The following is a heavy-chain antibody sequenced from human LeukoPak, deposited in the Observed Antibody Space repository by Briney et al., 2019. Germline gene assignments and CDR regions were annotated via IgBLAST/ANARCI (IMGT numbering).Heavy chain of an antibody. CDR1: GFTFTSSA. J-gene: IGHJ6*04. V-gene: IGHV1-58*01. CDR2: IVVGSGNT. CDR3: AAADYYGSGSYYNSVYGMDV. D-gene: IGHD3-10*01. Sequence: SVKVSCKASGFTFTSSAVQWVRQARGQRLEWIGWIVVGSGNTNYAQKFQERVTITRDMSTSTAHMELSSLRSEDTAVYYCAAADYYGSGSYYNSVYGMDVWGKGTTVTVSS.